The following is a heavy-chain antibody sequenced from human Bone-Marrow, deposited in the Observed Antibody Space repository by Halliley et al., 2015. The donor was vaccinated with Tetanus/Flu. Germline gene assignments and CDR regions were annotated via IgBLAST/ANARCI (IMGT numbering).Heavy chain of an antibody. V-gene: IGHV3-33*01. J-gene: IGHJ4*02. CDR3: ARGASSSAY. Sequence: KGLEWVALIWHDGSKKYHADPVKGRFTISRDKSQNALYLQMDSLSAEGTAVYSCARGASSSAYWGQGTLVTVSS. CDR2: IWHDGSKK. D-gene: IGHD6-6*01.